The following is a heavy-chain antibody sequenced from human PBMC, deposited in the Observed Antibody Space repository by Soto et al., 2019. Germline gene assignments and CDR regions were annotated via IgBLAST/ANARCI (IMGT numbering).Heavy chain of an antibody. CDR1: GGTFSSYA. D-gene: IGHD2-15*01. CDR3: ARDRGASYCSGGSCYSGYFQH. CDR2: IIPIFGTA. Sequence: SVKVSCKASGGTFSSYAMSWVRQAPGQGLEWMGGIIPIFGTANYAQKFQGRVTITADESTSTAYMELSSLRSEDTAVYYCARDRGASYCSGGSCYSGYFQHWGQGTLVTVSS. V-gene: IGHV1-69*13. J-gene: IGHJ1*01.